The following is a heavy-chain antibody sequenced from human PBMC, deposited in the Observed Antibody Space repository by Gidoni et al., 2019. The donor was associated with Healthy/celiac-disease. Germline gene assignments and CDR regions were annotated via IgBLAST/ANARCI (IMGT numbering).Heavy chain of an antibody. CDR1: GGSFRGDY. J-gene: IGHJ6*02. D-gene: IGHD5-12*01. Sequence: QVQLQQRRAGLLKPSETLSLTCAVYGGSFRGDYWSWIRQPPGKGLAWIGEINHSGSTNYHPSLKSRVTISVDTSKNQFSLKLSSVTAADTAVYYCARGFLYDRLMFDGMDVWGQGTTVTVSS. V-gene: IGHV4-34*01. CDR2: INHSGST. CDR3: ARGFLYDRLMFDGMDV.